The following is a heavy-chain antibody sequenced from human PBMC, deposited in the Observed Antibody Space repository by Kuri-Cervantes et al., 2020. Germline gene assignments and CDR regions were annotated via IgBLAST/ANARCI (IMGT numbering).Heavy chain of an antibody. Sequence: ASVKVSCKASGYTFTGYYMHWVRRAPGQGLEWMGWINPNSGGTNYAQKFQGRVTMTRDTSISTAYMELSRLRSDDTAVYYCASLYYDSSGYPLFDCWGQGTLVTVLL. V-gene: IGHV1-2*02. CDR3: ASLYYDSSGYPLFDC. CDR2: INPNSGGT. J-gene: IGHJ4*02. D-gene: IGHD3-22*01. CDR1: GYTFTGYY.